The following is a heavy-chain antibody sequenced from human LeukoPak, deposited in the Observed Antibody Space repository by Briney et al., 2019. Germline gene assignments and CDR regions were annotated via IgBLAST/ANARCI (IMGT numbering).Heavy chain of an antibody. CDR1: GYTFTGYY. V-gene: IGHV1-2*02. J-gene: IGHJ4*02. CDR3: AREGVLDIVVVPAAPFDY. D-gene: IGHD2-2*03. Sequence: ASVKVSCKASGYTFTGYYMHWARQAPGQGLEWMGWINPNSGGTNYAQKFQGRVTMTRDTSISTAYMELSRLRSDDTAVYYCAREGVLDIVVVPAAPFDYWGQGTLVTVSS. CDR2: INPNSGGT.